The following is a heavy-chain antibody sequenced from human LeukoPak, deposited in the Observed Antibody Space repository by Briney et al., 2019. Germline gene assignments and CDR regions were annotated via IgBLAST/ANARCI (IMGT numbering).Heavy chain of an antibody. CDR3: VRTRDYYDSRGYYVY. Sequence: SVKVSCKASGGTFSSYAISWVRQAPGQGLEWMGGIIPIFGTANYAQKFQGRVTITADESTSTAYMELSSLRSEDTAVYYCVRTRDYYDSRGYYVYWGQGTLVTFSS. V-gene: IGHV1-69*13. D-gene: IGHD3-22*01. J-gene: IGHJ4*02. CDR2: IIPIFGTA. CDR1: GGTFSSYA.